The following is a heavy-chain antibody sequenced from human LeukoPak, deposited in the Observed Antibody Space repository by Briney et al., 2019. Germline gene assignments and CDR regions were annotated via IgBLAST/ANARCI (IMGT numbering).Heavy chain of an antibody. CDR2: ISYDGSNK. CDR1: GFPFSSYW. Sequence: GGSLRLSCVASGFPFSSYWMTWVRQAPGKGLEWVAVISYDGSNKYYADSVKGRFTISRDNSKNTLYLQMNSLRAEDTAVYYCARESAQYYYDSSGYRWSKPPYFDYWGQGTLVTVSS. V-gene: IGHV3-30-3*01. D-gene: IGHD3-22*01. J-gene: IGHJ4*02. CDR3: ARESAQYYYDSSGYRWSKPPYFDY.